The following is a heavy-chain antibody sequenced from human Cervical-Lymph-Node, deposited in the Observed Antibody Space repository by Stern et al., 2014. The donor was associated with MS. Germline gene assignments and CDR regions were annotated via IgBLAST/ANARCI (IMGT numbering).Heavy chain of an antibody. V-gene: IGHV2-5*02. J-gene: IGHJ6*02. CDR2: IDWDDDK. CDR1: GFSLSTSGVG. CDR3: AHRIVVHLWDV. D-gene: IGHD3-22*01. Sequence: QITLKESGPTLVKPTQTLKLTCTFSGFSLSTSGVGVGWIRRPPGKALEWLALIDWDDDKRYSPSLKSRLTITKDTSKNQVVLTMTNMDPVDTATYYCAHRIVVHLWDVWGQGTTVTVSS.